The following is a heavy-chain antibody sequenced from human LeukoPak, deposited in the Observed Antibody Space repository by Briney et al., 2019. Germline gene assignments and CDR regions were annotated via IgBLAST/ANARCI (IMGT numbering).Heavy chain of an antibody. CDR3: AREAIRLRLGELSLRGYFDY. V-gene: IGHV1-69*04. CDR1: GGTFSSYA. Sequence: ASVKVSCKASGGTFSSYAISWVRQAPGQGLEWMGRIIPILGIANYAQKFQGRVTITADKSTSTAYMELSSLRSEDTAVYYCAREAIRLRLGELSLRGYFDYWGKGTLVTVSS. D-gene: IGHD3-16*02. CDR2: IIPILGIA. J-gene: IGHJ4*02.